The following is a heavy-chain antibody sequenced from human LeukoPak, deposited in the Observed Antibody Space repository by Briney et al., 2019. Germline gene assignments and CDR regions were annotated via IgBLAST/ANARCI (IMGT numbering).Heavy chain of an antibody. Sequence: GRSLRLSCAASGFTFSSYAMNWVRQAPGKGLEWVSSISISGGTTYYADSVKGRFTISRDNSKNTLYLQMNSLRADDTAVYYCAKDSTFYGSGSHFDYWGQGTLVTVSS. J-gene: IGHJ4*02. CDR1: GFTFSSYA. CDR2: ISISGGTT. D-gene: IGHD3-10*01. V-gene: IGHV3-23*01. CDR3: AKDSTFYGSGSHFDY.